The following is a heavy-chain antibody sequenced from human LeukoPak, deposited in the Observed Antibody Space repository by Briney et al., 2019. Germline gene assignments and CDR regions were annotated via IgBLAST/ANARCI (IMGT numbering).Heavy chain of an antibody. V-gene: IGHV1-2*02. CDR1: GYTFTGYY. CDR2: TNPNSGGT. J-gene: IGHJ4*02. Sequence: ASVKVSCKASGYTFTGYYMHWVRQAPGQGLEWTGWTNPNSGGTNYAQKFQGRVTMTRDTSISTAYMELSRLRSDDTAVYYCARGGRKITMVRGVIYYWGQGTLVTVSS. CDR3: ARGGRKITMVRGVIYY. D-gene: IGHD3-10*01.